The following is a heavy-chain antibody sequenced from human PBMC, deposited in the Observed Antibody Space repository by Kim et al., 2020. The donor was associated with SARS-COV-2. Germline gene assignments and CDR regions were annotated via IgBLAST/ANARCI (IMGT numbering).Heavy chain of an antibody. CDR1: GFTFSNAW. D-gene: IGHD3-9*01. Sequence: GGSLRLSCAASGFTFSNAWMSWVRQAPGKGLEWVGRIKSKTDGGTTDYAAPVKGRFTISRDDSKNTLYLQMNSLKTEDTAVYYCTTRWNDILTGYNPDYWGQGTLVTVSS. V-gene: IGHV3-15*01. J-gene: IGHJ4*02. CDR2: IKSKTDGGTT. CDR3: TTRWNDILTGYNPDY.